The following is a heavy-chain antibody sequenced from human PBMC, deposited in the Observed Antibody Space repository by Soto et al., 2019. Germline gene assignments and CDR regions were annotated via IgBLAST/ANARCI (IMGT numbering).Heavy chain of an antibody. V-gene: IGHV3-23*01. Sequence: GGSLRLSCAASEFTFTSYAMSWVRQAPGKGLEWVSAVGSDGGSTYYADSVRGRFTVSRDNSQNTLYLQMNNLRAEDTAVYYCAKNSENFGDSKYDFWGQGTLVTVSS. CDR1: EFTFTSYA. D-gene: IGHD4-17*01. J-gene: IGHJ4*02. CDR2: VGSDGGST. CDR3: AKNSENFGDSKYDF.